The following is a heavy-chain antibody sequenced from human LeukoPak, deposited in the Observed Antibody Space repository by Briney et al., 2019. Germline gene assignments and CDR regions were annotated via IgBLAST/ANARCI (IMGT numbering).Heavy chain of an antibody. CDR1: GGSFSGYY. J-gene: IGHJ4*02. CDR3: ARATYCSSTSCYTGYYFDY. Sequence: PSETLSLTCAVYGGSFSGYYWSWIRQPPGKGLEWIGEINHSGSTNYNPSLKSRVTISVDTSKNQFSLKLSSVTAADTAVYYCARATYCSSTSCYTGYYFDYWGQGTLVTVSS. CDR2: INHSGST. D-gene: IGHD2-2*02. V-gene: IGHV4-34*01.